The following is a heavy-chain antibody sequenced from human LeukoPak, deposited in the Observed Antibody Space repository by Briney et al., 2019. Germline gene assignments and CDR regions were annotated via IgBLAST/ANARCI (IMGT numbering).Heavy chain of an antibody. CDR2: IKQDGSEK. Sequence: PGRSLRLSCAASGFTFSSYWMSWVRQAPGKGPEWVANIKQDGSEKYYVDSVKGRFTISRDNAKNSLYLQMNSLRAEDTAVYYCARDAFSRISVFGVVSDAFDIWGQGTMVTVSS. J-gene: IGHJ3*02. CDR1: GFTFSSYW. D-gene: IGHD3-3*01. CDR3: ARDAFSRISVFGVVSDAFDI. V-gene: IGHV3-7*01.